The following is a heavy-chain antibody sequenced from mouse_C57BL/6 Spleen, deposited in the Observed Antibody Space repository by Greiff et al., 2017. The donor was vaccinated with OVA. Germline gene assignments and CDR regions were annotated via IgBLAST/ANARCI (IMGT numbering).Heavy chain of an antibody. V-gene: IGHV5-15*01. Sequence: EVQVVESGGGLVQPGGSLKLSCAASGFTFSDYGMAWVRQAPRKGPEWVAFISNLAYSIYYADTVTGRFTISRENAKNTLYLEMSSLRSEDTAMYYCAREGTAGFDYWGQGTTLTVSS. J-gene: IGHJ2*01. CDR1: GFTFSDYG. CDR3: AREGTAGFDY. CDR2: ISNLAYSI. D-gene: IGHD3-3*01.